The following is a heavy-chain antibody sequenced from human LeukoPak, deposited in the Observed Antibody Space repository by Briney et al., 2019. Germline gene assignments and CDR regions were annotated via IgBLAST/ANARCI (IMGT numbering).Heavy chain of an antibody. CDR3: ARQLFIYGDPYYFDY. CDR2: IYYSGST. V-gene: IGHV4-59*08. CDR1: GVSISSYY. D-gene: IGHD4-17*01. J-gene: IGHJ4*02. Sequence: SETLSLTCTVSGVSISSYYWSWNRQPPGKGLEWIGYIYYSGSTNYNPSLKSRVTISVDTSKNQFSLKLSSVTAADTAVYYCARQLFIYGDPYYFDYWGQGTLVTVSS.